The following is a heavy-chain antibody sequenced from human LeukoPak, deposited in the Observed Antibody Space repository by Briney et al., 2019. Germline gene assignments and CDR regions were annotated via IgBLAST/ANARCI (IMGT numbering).Heavy chain of an antibody. CDR2: IYYSGST. CDR1: GGSISSSSYY. V-gene: IGHV4-39*07. J-gene: IGHJ6*03. CDR3: ARDIHLAGNYYYYYMDV. Sequence: SETLSLTCTVSGGSISSSSYYWGWIRQPPGKGLEWIGGIYYSGSTYYNPSLKSRVTISVDTSKNQFSLKLSSVTAADTAVYYCARDIHLAGNYYYYYMDVWGKGTTVTVSS. D-gene: IGHD1-1*01.